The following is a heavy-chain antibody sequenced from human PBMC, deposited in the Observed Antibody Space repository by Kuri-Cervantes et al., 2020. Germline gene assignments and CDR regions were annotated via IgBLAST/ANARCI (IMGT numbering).Heavy chain of an antibody. CDR1: GGSFSGYY. CDR3: ARAPFMTNWFDP. D-gene: IGHD2-21*02. Sequence: GSLRLSCAVYGGSFSGYYWSWIRQPPGKGLEWVGEINHSGSTNYNPSLKSRVTISVNTSKNQFSLKLSSVTAADTAVYYCARAPFMTNWFDPWGQGTLVTVSS. V-gene: IGHV4-34*01. J-gene: IGHJ5*02. CDR2: INHSGST.